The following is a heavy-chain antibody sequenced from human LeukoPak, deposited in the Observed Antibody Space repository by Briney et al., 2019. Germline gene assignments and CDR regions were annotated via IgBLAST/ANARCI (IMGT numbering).Heavy chain of an antibody. V-gene: IGHV4-59*01. D-gene: IGHD4-17*01. Sequence: SETLSLTCTVSGGSISSYYWSWIRQPPGKGLEWIGYIYYSGSTNYNPSLKSRVTISVDTSKSQFSLKLSSVTAADTAVYYCARADDYGDYGGYDAFDIWGQGTMVTVSS. CDR2: IYYSGST. CDR3: ARADDYGDYGGYDAFDI. CDR1: GGSISSYY. J-gene: IGHJ3*02.